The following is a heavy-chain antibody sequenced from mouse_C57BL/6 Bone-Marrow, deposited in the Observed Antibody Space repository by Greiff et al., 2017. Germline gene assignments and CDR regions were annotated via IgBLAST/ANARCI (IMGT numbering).Heavy chain of an antibody. D-gene: IGHD2-3*01. Sequence: VQLQQPGAELVRPGSSVKLSCKASGYTFTSYWMHWVKQRPIQGLEWIGNIDPSDSETHYNQKFKDKATLTVDKSSSTAYMQLSSLTSEDSAVDYCAREGDGYYAWFAYWGQGTLVTVSA. CDR1: GYTFTSYW. CDR2: IDPSDSET. J-gene: IGHJ3*01. CDR3: AREGDGYYAWFAY. V-gene: IGHV1-52*01.